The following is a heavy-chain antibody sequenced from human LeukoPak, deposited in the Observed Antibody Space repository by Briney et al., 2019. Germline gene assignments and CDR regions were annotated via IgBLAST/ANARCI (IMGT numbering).Heavy chain of an antibody. J-gene: IGHJ4*02. CDR2: ISSSSSTI. D-gene: IGHD3-16*02. CDR1: GFTFSSYS. CDR3: AGDQESYYFDY. V-gene: IGHV3-48*01. Sequence: GGSLRLSCAASGFTFSSYSMNWVRQAPGKGLEWVSYISSSSSTIYYADSVKGRFTISRDNSKNTLYLQMNSLRAEDTAVYYCAGDQESYYFDYWGQGTLVTVSS.